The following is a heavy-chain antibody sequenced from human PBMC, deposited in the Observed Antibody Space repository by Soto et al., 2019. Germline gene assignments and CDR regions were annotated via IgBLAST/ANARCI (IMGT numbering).Heavy chain of an antibody. V-gene: IGHV4-59*08. CDR1: GGSISSYY. CDR3: ARRESGYEYYFDY. J-gene: IGHJ4*02. Sequence: SETLSLTCTVSGGSISSYYWSWIRQPPGKGLEWIGYIYYSGSTNYNPSLKSRVTISVDTSKNQFSLKLSSVTAADTAVYYCARRESGYEYYFDYWGQGNLVTVSS. CDR2: IYYSGST. D-gene: IGHD3-3*01.